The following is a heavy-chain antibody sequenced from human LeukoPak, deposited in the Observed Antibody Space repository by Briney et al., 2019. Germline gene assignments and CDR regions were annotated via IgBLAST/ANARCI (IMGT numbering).Heavy chain of an antibody. Sequence: QPGGSLRLSCAASGFAFRNSWMHWVRQAPGKGLVWVSRTNTDGSTTTYADSVKGRFTISRDNAKNTLYLEMNSLRAEDTAVYYCARSLIGIDDYWGQGSLVTVSS. V-gene: IGHV3-74*01. CDR3: ARSLIGIDDY. CDR1: GFAFRNSW. J-gene: IGHJ4*02. D-gene: IGHD1-20*01. CDR2: TNTDGSTT.